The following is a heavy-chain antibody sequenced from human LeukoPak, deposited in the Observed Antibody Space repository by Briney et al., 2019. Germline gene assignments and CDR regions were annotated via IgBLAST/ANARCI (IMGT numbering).Heavy chain of an antibody. J-gene: IGHJ4*02. D-gene: IGHD3-10*01. CDR2: IYNSGSST. CDR3: VRDRELTY. CDR1: GGSISIYY. Sequence: PSETLSLTCTVSGGSISIYYWNWIRQPPGKGLEWIGYIYNSGSSTIYNPSLKSRVTISVDTSKNQFSLRLSSVTATDTAVYFCVRDRELTYWGQGTLVTVSS. V-gene: IGHV4-59*01.